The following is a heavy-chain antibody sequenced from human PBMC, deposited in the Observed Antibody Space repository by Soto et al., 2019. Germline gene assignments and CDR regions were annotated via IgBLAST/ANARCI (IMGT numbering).Heavy chain of an antibody. Sequence: ASLQVYCKSSGYAFTGCYRPCVRQARGQGLEWMGSISPHSGGPNYAQRFQGRVTMTRDASMTTVYMEMSGLASDDTAVYYCAREEQTGANYYLDYWGQGTLVTVSS. J-gene: IGHJ4*02. CDR2: ISPHSGGP. D-gene: IGHD7-27*01. CDR1: GYAFTGCY. V-gene: IGHV1-2*02. CDR3: AREEQTGANYYLDY.